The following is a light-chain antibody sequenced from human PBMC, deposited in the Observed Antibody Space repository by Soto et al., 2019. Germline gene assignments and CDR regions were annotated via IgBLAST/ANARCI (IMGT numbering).Light chain of an antibody. Sequence: ELVLTQSPGTLSLSPGERATLSCRASQSVSSYLAWYQQKPGQAPRLLIYDASNRATGIPARFSGSGSGTDFTLTISSLEPEDFAVYYCQQRSNSWTFGQGTKVDIK. CDR3: QQRSNSWT. CDR1: QSVSSY. J-gene: IGKJ1*01. CDR2: DAS. V-gene: IGKV3-11*01.